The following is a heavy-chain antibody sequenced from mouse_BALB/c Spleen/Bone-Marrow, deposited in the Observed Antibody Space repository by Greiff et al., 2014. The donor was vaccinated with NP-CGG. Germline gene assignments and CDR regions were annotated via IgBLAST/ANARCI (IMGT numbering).Heavy chain of an antibody. D-gene: IGHD1-1*01. CDR3: ASYYYGSSTFAY. Sequence: EVKLMESGAELVKPGASVKLSCTASGFNIKDTYMHWVKQRPEQGLEWIGRIDPANGNTKYDPKFQGKATITADTSSNTAYLQLSSLTSEDTAVHYCASYYYGSSTFAYWGQGTLVTVSA. J-gene: IGHJ3*01. CDR1: GFNIKDTY. CDR2: IDPANGNT. V-gene: IGHV14-3*02.